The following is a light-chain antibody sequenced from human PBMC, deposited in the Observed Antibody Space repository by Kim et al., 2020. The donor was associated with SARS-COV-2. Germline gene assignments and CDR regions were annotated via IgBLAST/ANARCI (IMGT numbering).Light chain of an antibody. J-gene: IGKJ1*01. CDR2: DAS. CDR3: QQRSNWPPWT. Sequence: LSPGERATLSCRASQSVSSYLAWYQQKPGQAPRLLIYDASNRATGIPARFSGSGSGTDFTLTISSLEPEDFAVYYCQQRSNWPPWTFGQGTKVEIK. CDR1: QSVSSY. V-gene: IGKV3-11*01.